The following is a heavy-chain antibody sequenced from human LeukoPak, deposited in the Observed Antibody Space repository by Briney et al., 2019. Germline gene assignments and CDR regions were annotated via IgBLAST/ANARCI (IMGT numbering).Heavy chain of an antibody. CDR2: LFYGENT. V-gene: IGHV4-39*01. CDR3: ARQLPTAAADTRGYFDY. J-gene: IGHJ4*02. Sequence: SETLSLTCTVSGGSISPISSSTYYWGWIRQAPGKGLEWIGSLFYGENTHYNPFLKSRATLSVDASNNQFSLKLTSVTAADAAVYFCARQLPTAAADTRGYFDYWGQGTVVTVSA. CDR1: GGSISPISSSTYY. D-gene: IGHD6-25*01.